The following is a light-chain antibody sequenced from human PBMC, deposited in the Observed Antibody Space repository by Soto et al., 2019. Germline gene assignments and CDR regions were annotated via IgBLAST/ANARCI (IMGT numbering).Light chain of an antibody. CDR3: QKYNAAPLT. Sequence: DIQMTQSPSSLSASVGDRVTITCRDSKGISNYLAWYQQKPGKVPKLLIYSASTLQSGVPSRFRGSGSGTYFTLTISSLQPEDGAAYECQKYNAAPLTFGGGTKVEIK. J-gene: IGKJ4*01. CDR2: SAS. V-gene: IGKV1-27*01. CDR1: KGISNY.